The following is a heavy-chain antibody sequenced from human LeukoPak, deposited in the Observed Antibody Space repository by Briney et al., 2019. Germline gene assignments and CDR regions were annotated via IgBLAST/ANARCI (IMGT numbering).Heavy chain of an antibody. D-gene: IGHD3-10*01. CDR3: ARGLGPPSRYYYGSGGYMDV. CDR2: IYTSGST. CDR1: GGSISSYY. Sequence: PSETLSLTCTVSGGSISSYYWSWLRQPAGKGLEWIGRIYTSGSTNYNPSLKSRVTTSVDTSKNQFSLKLSSVTAADTAVYYCARGLGPPSRYYYGSGGYMDVWGKGTTVTVSS. V-gene: IGHV4-4*07. J-gene: IGHJ6*03.